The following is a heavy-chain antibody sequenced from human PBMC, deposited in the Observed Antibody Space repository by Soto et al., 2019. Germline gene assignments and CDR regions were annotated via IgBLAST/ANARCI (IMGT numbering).Heavy chain of an antibody. D-gene: IGHD3-22*01. Sequence: GESLKISCKGSGYSFTSYWIGWVRQMPGKGLEWMGIIYPGDSDTRYSPSFQGQVTISADKSISTAYLQWSSLKASDTAMYYCARGTRYYYDSSGYYYGRFDYWGQGTLVTVSS. CDR1: GYSFTSYW. CDR3: ARGTRYYYDSSGYYYGRFDY. V-gene: IGHV5-51*01. CDR2: IYPGDSDT. J-gene: IGHJ4*02.